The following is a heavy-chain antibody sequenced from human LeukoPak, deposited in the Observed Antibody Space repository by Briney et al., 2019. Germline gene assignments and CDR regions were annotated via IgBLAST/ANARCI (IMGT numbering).Heavy chain of an antibody. CDR3: ARQGGGFRYFDL. Sequence: PSETLSLTCTGSGGSIRRYYWSWIRQPPGKGLEWIGYIYYSGSTNYNPSLKSRVTISVDTSKNQFSLKLSSVTAADTAVYYCARQGGGFRYFDLWGRGTLVTVSS. D-gene: IGHD6-25*01. CDR2: IYYSGST. CDR1: GGSIRRYY. V-gene: IGHV4-59*08. J-gene: IGHJ2*01.